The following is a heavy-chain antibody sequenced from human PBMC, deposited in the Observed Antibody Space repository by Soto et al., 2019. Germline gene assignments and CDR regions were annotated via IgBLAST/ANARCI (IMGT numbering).Heavy chain of an antibody. V-gene: IGHV3-21*01. D-gene: IGHD2-15*01. CDR1: GFTFSSYS. J-gene: IGHJ6*03. CDR2: ISSSSSYI. Sequence: EVQLVESGGGLVKPGGSLRLSCAASGFTFSSYSMNWVRQAPGKGLEWVSSISSSSSYIYYADSVKGRFTISSDNAKNSLYLQMNSLRAEDTAVYYCARDQRVRIRHYRYYYYYMDVWGKGTTVTVSS. CDR3: ARDQRVRIRHYRYYYYYMDV.